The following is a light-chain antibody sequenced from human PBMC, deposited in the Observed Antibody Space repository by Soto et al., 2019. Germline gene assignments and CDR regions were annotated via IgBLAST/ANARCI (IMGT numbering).Light chain of an antibody. CDR3: QQSYNTPRT. V-gene: IGKV1-39*01. CDR2: ETS. J-gene: IGKJ1*01. CDR1: QAISTY. Sequence: DIQMTQSPSSLSASVGDRVTITCRASQAISTYLNWYQQKPGKAPKVLIYETSSLQSGVPSRFSGSGSGTDFTLTITSXQPEDFATYYCQQSYNTPRTFGQGTKVDIK.